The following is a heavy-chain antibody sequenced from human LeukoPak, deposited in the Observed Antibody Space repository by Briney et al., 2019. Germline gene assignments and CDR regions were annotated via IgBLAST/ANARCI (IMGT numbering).Heavy chain of an antibody. D-gene: IGHD3-3*01. CDR2: IYYSGST. J-gene: IGHJ5*02. CDR1: GGSISSGGYY. V-gene: IGHV4-31*03. CDR3: ARERDETYYDFWSGYPWGLNWFDP. Sequence: SQTLSLTCTVSGGSISSGGYYWRWIRQHPGKGLEWIGYIYYSGSTYYNPSLKSRVTMSVDTSKNQFSLKLSSVTAADTAVYYCARERDETYYDFWSGYPWGLNWFDPWGQGTLVTVSS.